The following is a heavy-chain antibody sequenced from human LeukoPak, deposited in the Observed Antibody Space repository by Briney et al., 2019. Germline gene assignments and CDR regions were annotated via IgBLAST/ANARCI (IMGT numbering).Heavy chain of an antibody. D-gene: IGHD2-15*01. Sequence: PGGSLRLSCAASGFTFSTYSMNWVRQAPGERLEWLSYISGDSNTIYYADSVKGRFTISRDNAKTSLYLQMNTLRDEDTAVYYCARDRAAPTWFFDLWGRGTWSLSP. J-gene: IGHJ2*01. CDR2: ISGDSNTI. CDR3: ARDRAAPTWFFDL. V-gene: IGHV3-48*02. CDR1: GFTFSTYS.